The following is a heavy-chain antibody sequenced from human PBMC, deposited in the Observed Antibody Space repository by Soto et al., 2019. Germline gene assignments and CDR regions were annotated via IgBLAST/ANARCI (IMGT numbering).Heavy chain of an antibody. D-gene: IGHD2-2*01. J-gene: IGHJ4*02. V-gene: IGHV1-3*04. Sequence: QVQLVQSGAEEKRPGASVKVSCKASGYTFTTYLIHWVRQAPGQRLEWMGWINTGRGNTKHSQKFQDRVTFTRDTSASIAYMEMSSLRSEDTAVYYCARGIPAQRLFDSWGQGTLIAVSS. CDR1: GYTFTTYL. CDR3: ARGIPAQRLFDS. CDR2: INTGRGNT.